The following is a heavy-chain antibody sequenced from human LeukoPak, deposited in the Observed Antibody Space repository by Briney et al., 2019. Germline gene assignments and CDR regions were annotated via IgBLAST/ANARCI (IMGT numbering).Heavy chain of an antibody. Sequence: PGGSLRLSCAASGFTFSDYYLNWIRQAPGKGLEWVSYISSTGGSIYYADSVKGRFTISRDNAKNSLYLQMNSLRAEDTAVYYCARAGLYYYDSSGYYPDKYYFDYWGQGTLVTVSS. V-gene: IGHV3-11*01. CDR1: GFTFSDYY. J-gene: IGHJ4*02. D-gene: IGHD3-22*01. CDR3: ARAGLYYYDSSGYYPDKYYFDY. CDR2: ISSTGGSI.